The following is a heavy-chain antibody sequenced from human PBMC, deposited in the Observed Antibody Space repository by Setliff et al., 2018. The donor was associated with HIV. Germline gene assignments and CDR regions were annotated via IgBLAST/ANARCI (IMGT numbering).Heavy chain of an antibody. J-gene: IGHJ6*02. CDR3: ARDQFDFWSGYQFFYGMDV. CDR2: ISYDGNNK. CDR1: GFTFRRYA. D-gene: IGHD3-3*01. Sequence: PGGSLRLSCAASGFTFRRYAMSLVRQAPGKGLEWVAVISYDGNNKYYTDSVKGRFTISRDNSKNTLYLQMNSLRAEDTAVYSCARDQFDFWSGYQFFYGMDVWGQGTTVTVSS. V-gene: IGHV3-30*04.